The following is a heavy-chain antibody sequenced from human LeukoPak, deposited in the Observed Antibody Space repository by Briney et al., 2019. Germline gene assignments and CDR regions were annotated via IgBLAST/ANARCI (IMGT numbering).Heavy chain of an antibody. Sequence: PWGSLRLSCEASGFTFSSYWMSWVRQAPGKGLEWVANIRDDGGEIYYVDSVKGRFTISRDNAKSSLFLQMNSLRAEDAAVYYCARDKPRGSYYGSIFDSWGQGTLVTVSS. D-gene: IGHD1-26*01. J-gene: IGHJ4*02. CDR2: IRDDGGEI. V-gene: IGHV3-7*01. CDR1: GFTFSSYW. CDR3: ARDKPRGSYYGSIFDS.